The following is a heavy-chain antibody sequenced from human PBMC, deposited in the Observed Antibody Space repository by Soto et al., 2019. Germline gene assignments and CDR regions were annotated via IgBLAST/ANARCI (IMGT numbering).Heavy chain of an antibody. Sequence: QVQLVESGGGLVKPGGSLRLSCAASGFTFSDYYMSWLRQAPGKGLEWVSYITSGSTIYSADSVKGRFTISRDNAKNSLYLQMNSLRAEDTAVYYCARAPYSSGWYDYYYGMDVWGQGTTVTVSS. D-gene: IGHD6-19*01. V-gene: IGHV3-11*01. J-gene: IGHJ6*02. CDR2: ITSGSTI. CDR1: GFTFSDYY. CDR3: ARAPYSSGWYDYYYGMDV.